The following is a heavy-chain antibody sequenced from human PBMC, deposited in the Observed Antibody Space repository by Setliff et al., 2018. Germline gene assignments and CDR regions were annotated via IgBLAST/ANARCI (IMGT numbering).Heavy chain of an antibody. CDR1: GFTFSTSA. J-gene: IGHJ4*01. Sequence: PGGSLRLSCATSGFTFSTSAMHWLRQSPDNRLEWVSYIGESGNNIHYADSVKGRFTISRDNAKNSLYLRMNSLRVEDTALYYCARDGNNWNDLDYWGHGTLVTVSS. CDR2: IGESGNNI. CDR3: ARDGNNWNDLDY. D-gene: IGHD1-20*01. V-gene: IGHV3-48*03.